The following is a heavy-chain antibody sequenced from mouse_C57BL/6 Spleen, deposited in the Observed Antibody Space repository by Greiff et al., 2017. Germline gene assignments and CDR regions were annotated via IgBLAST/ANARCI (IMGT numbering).Heavy chain of an antibody. V-gene: IGHV1-69*01. D-gene: IGHD2-5*01. CDR1: GYTFTSYW. CDR2: IDPSDSYT. CDR3: AKGAYYSIHWYFDV. Sequence: QVQLQQPGAELEMPGASVKLSCKASGYTFTSYWMHWVKQRPGQGLEWIGEIDPSDSYTNYNQKFKGKSTLTVDKSSSTAYMQLSSLTSEDSAVYYCAKGAYYSIHWYFDVWGTGTTVTVSS. J-gene: IGHJ1*03.